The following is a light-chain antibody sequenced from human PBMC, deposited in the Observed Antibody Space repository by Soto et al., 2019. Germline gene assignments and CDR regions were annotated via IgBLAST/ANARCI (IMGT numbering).Light chain of an antibody. CDR1: QGISNY. V-gene: IGKV1-27*01. CDR3: QKYNRVPL. Sequence: DIQMTQSPSSLSASVGDRVTITCRASQGISNYIAWYQQKPGKAPKLLISAASTLQSGVPSRFSGSGSGTDFTLTISGLQPEDVATYSCQKYNRVPLVGAGTKVDIK. CDR2: AAS. J-gene: IGKJ3*01.